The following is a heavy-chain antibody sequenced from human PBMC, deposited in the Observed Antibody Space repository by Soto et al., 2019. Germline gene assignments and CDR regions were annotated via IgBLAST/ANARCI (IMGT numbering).Heavy chain of an antibody. J-gene: IGHJ5*02. D-gene: IGHD3-10*01. CDR3: ARFRVPGESSQGVWFDP. V-gene: IGHV1-8*01. CDR2: MNPNSGNT. CDR1: GYTFTSYD. Sequence: QVQLVQSGAEVKKPGASVKVSCKASGYTFTSYDINWVRQATGQGLEWMGWMNPNSGNTGYEQKFQGRVTMTRNTPISTAYMELGSLGSDDTAVYYWARFRVPGESSQGVWFDPWGQGGLVTVAS.